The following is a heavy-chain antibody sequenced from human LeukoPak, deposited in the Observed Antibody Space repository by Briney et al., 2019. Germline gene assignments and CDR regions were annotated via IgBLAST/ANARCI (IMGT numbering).Heavy chain of an antibody. D-gene: IGHD5-18*01. CDR1: GFTVSSYY. CDR3: ARDSEYSYGYDFDY. Sequence: GGSLRLFCAASGFTVSSYYVSWVRQAPGKGLEWVSVIYGGGSTYYADSVKGRFTISGDNSKNTLYLQMNNLRVEDTALYYCARDSEYSYGYDFDYWGQGTLVTVSS. CDR2: IYGGGST. V-gene: IGHV3-53*01. J-gene: IGHJ4*02.